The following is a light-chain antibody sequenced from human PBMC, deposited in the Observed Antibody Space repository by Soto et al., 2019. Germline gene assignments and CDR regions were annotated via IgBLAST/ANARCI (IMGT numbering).Light chain of an antibody. Sequence: DIQMTQSPSTLSASVGDRVTITCRASQSISSRLAWYQQKPGKVPKLLIYKASNLESGVPSRFSGSGSGTEFTLTISSLQPDDFATYDCQQYDSYSWTFGQGTKVEI. CDR3: QQYDSYSWT. CDR1: QSISSR. V-gene: IGKV1-5*03. J-gene: IGKJ1*01. CDR2: KAS.